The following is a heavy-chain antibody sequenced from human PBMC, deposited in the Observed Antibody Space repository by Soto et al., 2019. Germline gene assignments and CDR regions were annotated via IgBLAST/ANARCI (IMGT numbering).Heavy chain of an antibody. Sequence: SETLSLTCAVYGGSFSGYYWSWIRQPPGKGLEWIGEINNGGSSNYNPSLKSRGSMSVGTSNNQFSLKLTSVTAADTAVYYCARGRGDGYNQNWYFDIWGRGTLVTVS. CDR2: INNGGSS. CDR3: ARGRGDGYNQNWYFDI. D-gene: IGHD3-10*01. J-gene: IGHJ2*01. CDR1: GGSFSGYY. V-gene: IGHV4-34*01.